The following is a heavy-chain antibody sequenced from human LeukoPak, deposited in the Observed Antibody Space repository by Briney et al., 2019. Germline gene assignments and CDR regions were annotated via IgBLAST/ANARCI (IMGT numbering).Heavy chain of an antibody. D-gene: IGHD6-13*01. V-gene: IGHV3-9*01. Sequence: PGGSLRLSCAASGFTFDDYAMHWVRQAPGKGLEWVSGISWNSGSIVYADSVKGRFTISRDNAKNSLYLQMNSLRAEDTALYYCARAPRFAAAGTLDYWGQGTLVTVSS. CDR3: ARAPRFAAAGTLDY. J-gene: IGHJ4*02. CDR1: GFTFDDYA. CDR2: ISWNSGSI.